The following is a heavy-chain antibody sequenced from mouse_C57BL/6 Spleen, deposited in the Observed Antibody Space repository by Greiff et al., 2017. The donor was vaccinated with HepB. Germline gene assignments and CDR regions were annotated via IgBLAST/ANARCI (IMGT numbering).Heavy chain of an antibody. D-gene: IGHD1-1*01. CDR3: AREEYYYGSSPNY. CDR2: IHPNSGST. J-gene: IGHJ2*01. Sequence: QVQLQQPGAELVKPGASVKLSCKASGYTFTSYWMHWVKQRPGQGLEWIGMIHPNSGSTNYNEKFKSKATLTVDKSSSTAYMQLSSLTSEDSAVYYCAREEYYYGSSPNYWGQGTTLTVSS. CDR1: GYTFTSYW. V-gene: IGHV1-64*01.